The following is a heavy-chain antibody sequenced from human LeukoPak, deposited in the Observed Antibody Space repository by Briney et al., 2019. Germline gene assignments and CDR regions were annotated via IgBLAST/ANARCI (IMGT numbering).Heavy chain of an antibody. Sequence: SETLSLTCTVSGGSISSSSYYWGWIRQPPGKGLEWIGSIYYSGNPYYNPSLKSRVTISVDTSKNQFSLKLSSVTAADTAMYYCASAGDSSDYYYFSAFDIWGQGTMVTVSS. D-gene: IGHD3-22*01. V-gene: IGHV4-39*07. CDR3: ASAGDSSDYYYFSAFDI. CDR1: GGSISSSSYY. J-gene: IGHJ3*02. CDR2: IYYSGNP.